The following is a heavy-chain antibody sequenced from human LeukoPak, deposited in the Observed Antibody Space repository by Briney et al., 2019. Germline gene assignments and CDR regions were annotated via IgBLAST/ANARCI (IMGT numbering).Heavy chain of an antibody. V-gene: IGHV1-18*01. Sequence: ASVKVSCKASGYTFTSYGISWGRQAPGQGLEWMGWICAYNGNKNYAQKLQGRVTMTTDASTSTAYMELRSLRSDDTDVYYCARGGGDVSGWYYGYYYYYMDVRGKGTTVTVSS. CDR3: ARGGGDVSGWYYGYYYYYMDV. CDR1: GYTFTSYG. CDR2: ICAYNGNK. D-gene: IGHD6-19*01. J-gene: IGHJ6*03.